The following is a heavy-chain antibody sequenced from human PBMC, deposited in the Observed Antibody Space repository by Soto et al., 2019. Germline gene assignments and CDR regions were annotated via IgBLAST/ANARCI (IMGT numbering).Heavy chain of an antibody. D-gene: IGHD5-18*01. J-gene: IGHJ6*02. CDR1: GLTFSSYA. CDR3: ARDTVYSYGYYYYGMDV. CDR2: ISYDGSNK. V-gene: IGHV3-30-3*01. Sequence: QVQLVESGGGVVQPGRSLRLSCAASGLTFSSYAMHWVRQAPGKGLEWVAVISYDGSNKYYADSVKGRFTISRDNSKNTLYLQMNSLRAEDTAVYYCARDTVYSYGYYYYGMDVWGQGTTVTVSS.